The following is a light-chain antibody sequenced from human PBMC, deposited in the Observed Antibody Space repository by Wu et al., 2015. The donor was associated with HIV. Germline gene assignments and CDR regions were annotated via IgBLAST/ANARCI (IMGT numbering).Light chain of an antibody. CDR3: QQYGSRYS. CDR1: QSITIS. J-gene: IGKJ2*03. V-gene: IGKV3-20*01. CDR2: DAS. Sequence: EIVLTQSPATLALSPGERATLSCRASQSITISLAWYQQTPGQAPRLLIYDASNRATGIPARFSGSGSGTDFTLTISRLEPEDFAVYYCQQYGSRYSFGQGTKLEIK.